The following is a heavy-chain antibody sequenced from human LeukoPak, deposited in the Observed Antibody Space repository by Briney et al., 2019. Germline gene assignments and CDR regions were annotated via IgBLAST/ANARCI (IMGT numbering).Heavy chain of an antibody. CDR2: ISSSSNTI. CDR1: GFTFSSFS. CDR3: ARDGFDFWSGYPTTVDY. Sequence: GGSLRLSCAASGFTFSSFSMNWVRQAPGKGLEWVSYISSSSNTIYYADSVKGRFTISRDNANNSLYLQMNSLRAEDTAVYYCARDGFDFWSGYPTTVDYWGQGRLVTVSS. V-gene: IGHV3-48*01. J-gene: IGHJ4*02. D-gene: IGHD3-3*01.